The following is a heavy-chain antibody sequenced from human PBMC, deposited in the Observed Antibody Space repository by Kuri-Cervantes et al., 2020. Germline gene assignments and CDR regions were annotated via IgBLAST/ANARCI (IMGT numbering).Heavy chain of an antibody. CDR1: GYTFTSYG. CDR2: ISAYNGNT. V-gene: IGHV1-18*01. CDR3: ARDWGGGSYYYYYYYGMDV. Sequence: ASVKVSCKASGYTFTSYGISWVRQAPGQGPEWMGRISAYNGNTNYAQKLQGRVTMTTDTSTSTAYMELRSLRSDDTAVYYCARDWGGGSYYYYYYYGMDVWGQGTTVTVSS. D-gene: IGHD1-26*01. J-gene: IGHJ6*02.